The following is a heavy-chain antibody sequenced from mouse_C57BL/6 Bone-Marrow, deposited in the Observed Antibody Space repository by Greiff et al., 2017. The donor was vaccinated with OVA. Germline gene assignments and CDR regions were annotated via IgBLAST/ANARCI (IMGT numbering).Heavy chain of an antibody. CDR1: GYAFSSSW. CDR3: AKTTVVADWYFDV. J-gene: IGHJ1*03. CDR2: IYPGDGDT. D-gene: IGHD1-1*01. Sequence: VKLMESGPELVKPGASVKISCKASGYAFSSSWMNWVKQRPGKGLEWIGRIYPGDGDTNYNGKFKGKATLTADKSSSTAYMQLSSLTSEDSAVYFCAKTTVVADWYFDVWGTGTTVTVSS. V-gene: IGHV1-82*01.